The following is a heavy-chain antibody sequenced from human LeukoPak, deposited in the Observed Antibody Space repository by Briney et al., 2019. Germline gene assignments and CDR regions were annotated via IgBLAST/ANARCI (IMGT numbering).Heavy chain of an antibody. CDR1: GYTFTAYY. Sequence: GASVKVSCKASGYTFTAYYMHWVRQAPGQGLEWMGWINPNSGGTNYAQNFQGRVTMTRDTSINIAYMELSRLRSEDTAVYYCARVPVGAKDYWGQGTLVTVSS. V-gene: IGHV1-2*02. D-gene: IGHD1-26*01. J-gene: IGHJ4*02. CDR3: ARVPVGAKDY. CDR2: INPNSGGT.